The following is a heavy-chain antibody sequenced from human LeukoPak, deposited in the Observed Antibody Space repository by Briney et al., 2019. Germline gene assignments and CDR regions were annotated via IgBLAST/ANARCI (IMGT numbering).Heavy chain of an antibody. CDR1: GYTFTSYD. J-gene: IGHJ6*03. CDR2: MNPNSGNT. V-gene: IGHV1-8*01. Sequence: ASVKVSCKASGYTFTSYDTNWVRQATGQGLEWMGWMNPNSGNTGYAQKFQGRVTMTRNTSISTAYMELSSLRSEDTAVYYCARGDAVYFDWLLPGGVRTYYYYYMDVWGKGTTVTISS. D-gene: IGHD3-9*01. CDR3: ARGDAVYFDWLLPGGVRTYYYYYMDV.